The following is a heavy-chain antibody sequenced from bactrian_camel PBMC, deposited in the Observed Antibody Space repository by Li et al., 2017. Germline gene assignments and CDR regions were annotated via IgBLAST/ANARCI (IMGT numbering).Heavy chain of an antibody. CDR2: INVGGGRT. CDR1: GYINSPKC. Sequence: HVQLVESGGGSAQAGGSLRLSCVRSGYINSPKCMAFFRQAPGNEREGVAAINVGGGRTYYADSVKGRFTISQDNAKNTVYLQMDGLRPEDTDMYYRASALPSGVLCLSAPLTKDGYTYWGQGTQVTVS. V-gene: IGHV3S54*01. J-gene: IGHJ4*01. D-gene: IGHD3*01. CDR3: ASALPSGVLCLSAPLTKDGYTY.